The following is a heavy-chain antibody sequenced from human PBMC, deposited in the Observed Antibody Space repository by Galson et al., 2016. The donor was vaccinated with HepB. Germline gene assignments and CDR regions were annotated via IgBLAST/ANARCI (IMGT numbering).Heavy chain of an antibody. CDR2: ISYAGSNI. Sequence: DISYAGSNIYSADSVKGRFTISRDNSKNMVHLQLNSLRVEDTALYYCATLRSPTDNRWSGIRFWGQGTVVTVSS. CDR3: ATLRSPTDNRWSGIRF. D-gene: IGHD2-15*01. V-gene: IGHV3-30*03. J-gene: IGHJ3*01.